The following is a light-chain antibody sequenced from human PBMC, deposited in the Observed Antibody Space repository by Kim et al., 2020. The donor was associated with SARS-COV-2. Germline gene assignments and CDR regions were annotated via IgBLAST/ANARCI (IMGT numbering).Light chain of an antibody. CDR1: KSVGNN. CDR3: QQYNNWPIT. Sequence: VSPGEGATLACSASKSVGNNLAWYQQKPGQAPRLLMYGASTRATCIPGRFSGSGSGAEFTLTIGSLQSEDFAVYYCQQYNNWPITFGQGTRLEIK. J-gene: IGKJ5*01. CDR2: GAS. V-gene: IGKV3-15*01.